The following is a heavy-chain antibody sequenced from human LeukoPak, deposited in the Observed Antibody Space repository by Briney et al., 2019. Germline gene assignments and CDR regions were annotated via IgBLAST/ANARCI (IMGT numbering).Heavy chain of an antibody. Sequence: ASVKVSCKASGYTFTSYGISWVRQAPGQGLEWMGWISAYNGNTNYAQKLQGRVTMTTDTSTSTAYMELRSLRSDDTAVYYCARETIGYSSGWWDYWGQGTLVTVSS. V-gene: IGHV1-18*01. D-gene: IGHD6-19*01. CDR1: GYTFTSYG. J-gene: IGHJ4*02. CDR3: ARETIGYSSGWWDY. CDR2: ISAYNGNT.